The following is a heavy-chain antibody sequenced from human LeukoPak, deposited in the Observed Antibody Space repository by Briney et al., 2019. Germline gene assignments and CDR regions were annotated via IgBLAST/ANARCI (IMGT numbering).Heavy chain of an antibody. Sequence: ASVKVSCKASGYTFTGYYMHWVRQAPGQGLEWMGWINPNSGGTNYAQKFQGRVTMTRDTSISTAYMELSRLRSDDTAVYYCARDHPPTYDYVWGSYRYTVNWFDPWGQGTLVTVSS. CDR1: GYTFTGYY. V-gene: IGHV1-2*02. D-gene: IGHD3-16*02. CDR2: INPNSGGT. J-gene: IGHJ5*02. CDR3: ARDHPPTYDYVWGSYRYTVNWFDP.